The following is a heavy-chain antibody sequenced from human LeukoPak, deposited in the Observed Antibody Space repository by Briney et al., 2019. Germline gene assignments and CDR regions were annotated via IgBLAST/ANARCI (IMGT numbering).Heavy chain of an antibody. Sequence: LSLTCTVSGGSISSYYMSWIRQAPGKGLEWVSYISSSGSTIYYADSVKGRFTISRDNAKNSLYLQMNSLRAEDTAVYYCASHYDSSGYLVYWGQGTLVTVSS. J-gene: IGHJ4*02. D-gene: IGHD3-22*01. CDR3: ASHYDSSGYLVY. CDR2: ISSSGSTI. V-gene: IGHV3-11*04. CDR1: GGSISSYY.